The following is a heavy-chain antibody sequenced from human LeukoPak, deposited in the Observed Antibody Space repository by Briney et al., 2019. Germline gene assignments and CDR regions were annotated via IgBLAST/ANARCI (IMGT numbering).Heavy chain of an antibody. D-gene: IGHD2-15*01. CDR3: ARDVLPQEY. CDR1: GGSISGYY. V-gene: IGHV4-59*01. J-gene: IGHJ4*02. Sequence: SKTLSLTCTVAGGSISGYYWSWIRQPPGKGLEWIGYIHYIGSTNYNPSLKSRVTISVDTSKNQFSLKVSSVTAADTAVYYCARDVLPQEYCGQGTLVTVSS. CDR2: IHYIGST.